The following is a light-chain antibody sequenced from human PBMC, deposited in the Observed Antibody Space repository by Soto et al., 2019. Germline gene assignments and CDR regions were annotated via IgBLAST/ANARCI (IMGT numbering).Light chain of an antibody. V-gene: IGLV2-14*01. CDR1: SSDVGGYNY. CDR3: SSYTSSSPWV. Sequence: QSALTQPASVSGSPGQSITISCTGTSSDVGGYNYVSWYQQHPGKAPKLMIYDVRNRPSGVSNRFSGSKSGNTASLTISGLQAEDEADYYCSSYTSSSPWVFGTGTKLTVL. CDR2: DVR. J-gene: IGLJ1*01.